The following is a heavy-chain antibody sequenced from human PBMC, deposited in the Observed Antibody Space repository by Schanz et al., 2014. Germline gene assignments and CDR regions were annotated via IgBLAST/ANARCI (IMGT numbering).Heavy chain of an antibody. D-gene: IGHD2-21*01. V-gene: IGHV1-69*08. Sequence: QVQLVQSGAEVKKPGSSVKVSCKASGGTFSTYTISWMRQAPGQGLEWMGRIIPILGIANYAQKFQGRVTITADKSTFTAYMDVSSLRSEDTAVYYCARDRLECGAECYSVEVFEIWGQGTLVIVSS. CDR1: GGTFSTYT. CDR3: ARDRLECGAECYSVEVFEI. J-gene: IGHJ4*02. CDR2: IIPILGIA.